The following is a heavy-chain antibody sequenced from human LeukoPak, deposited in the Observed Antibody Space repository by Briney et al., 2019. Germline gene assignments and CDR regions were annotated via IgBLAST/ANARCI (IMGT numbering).Heavy chain of an antibody. Sequence: PSETLSLTCTVSGDSISSDYWSWIRQPPGKGLEWIGYIYRFGNTDYNPSLMRRVTISLDTSKKQLALNLASVTATDTAVYYCAGRGQRYFRDWGQGTLVTVSS. J-gene: IGHJ1*01. CDR1: GDSISSDY. CDR2: IYRFGNT. V-gene: IGHV4-4*08. CDR3: AGRGQRYFRD.